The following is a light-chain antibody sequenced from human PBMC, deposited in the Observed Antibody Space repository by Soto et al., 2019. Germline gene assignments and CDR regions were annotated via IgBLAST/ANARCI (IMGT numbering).Light chain of an antibody. CDR3: QHYNNLPPFT. V-gene: IGKV1-33*01. CDR2: GAS. Sequence: DIQMTQSPSSLSASVGARVSITCQASQDIRTSLSWFQHKPGRAPKLLIYGASYLETGVPSRFRGSGSGTYFTFTITSLQPEDIATYYCQHYNNLPPFTFGPGTIVEIK. CDR1: QDIRTS. J-gene: IGKJ3*01.